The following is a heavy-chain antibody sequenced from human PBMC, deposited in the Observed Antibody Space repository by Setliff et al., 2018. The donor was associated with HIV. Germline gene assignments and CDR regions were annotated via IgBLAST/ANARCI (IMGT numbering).Heavy chain of an antibody. CDR1: GYTFTYYG. Sequence: KVSCKASGYTFTYYGISWVRQAPGQGLEWMGWISAYNGNTDSAQKFQGRVTMTTDTSTSTAYMELRSLKSDDTAVYYCARGTRALGYCSSTSCYGYMDVWGKGTTVTVSS. V-gene: IGHV1-18*01. CDR3: ARGTRALGYCSSTSCYGYMDV. CDR2: ISAYNGNT. D-gene: IGHD2-2*01. J-gene: IGHJ6*03.